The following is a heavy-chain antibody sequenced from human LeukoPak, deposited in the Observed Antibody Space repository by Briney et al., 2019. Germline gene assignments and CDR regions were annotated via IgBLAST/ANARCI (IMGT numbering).Heavy chain of an antibody. V-gene: IGHV3-23*01. CDR1: GFTSSSYA. Sequence: GGSLRLSCAASGFTSSSYAMSWVRHSPGKGLEWVSGISGSGPYTFYTDSVKGRFTISRDSSKNTLYLQMNSLRAEDTALYYCAKHGYCSGISCFFDFWGQGTLVTVSS. CDR2: ISGSGPYT. CDR3: AKHGYCSGISCFFDF. J-gene: IGHJ4*02. D-gene: IGHD2-2*03.